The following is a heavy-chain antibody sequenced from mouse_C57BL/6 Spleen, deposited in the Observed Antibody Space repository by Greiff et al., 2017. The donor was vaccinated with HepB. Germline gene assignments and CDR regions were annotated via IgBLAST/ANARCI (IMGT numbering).Heavy chain of an antibody. D-gene: IGHD2-4*01. J-gene: IGHJ4*01. V-gene: IGHV5-17*01. CDR2: ISSGSSTI. Sequence: EVKLVESGGGLVKPGGSLKLSCAASGFTFSDYGMHWVRQAPEKGLEWVAYISSGSSTIYYADTVKGRFTISRDNAKNTLFLQMTSLRSEDTAMYYCARPFYYDYADYYAMDYWGQGTSVTVSS. CDR3: ARPFYYDYADYYAMDY. CDR1: GFTFSDYG.